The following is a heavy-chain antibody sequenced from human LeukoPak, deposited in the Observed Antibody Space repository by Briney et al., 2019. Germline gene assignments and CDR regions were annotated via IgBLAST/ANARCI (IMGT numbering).Heavy chain of an antibody. V-gene: IGHV3-74*01. CDR3: ARERVEEWLRPGSLYYYGMDV. Sequence: ESGGSLRLSCAASGFTFSSYWMHWVRQAPGKGLVWVSRINSDGSSTSYADSVKGRFTISRDNAKNTLYLQMNSLRAEDTAVYYCARERVEEWLRPGSLYYYGMDVWGQGTTVTVSS. CDR1: GFTFSSYW. D-gene: IGHD5-12*01. CDR2: INSDGSST. J-gene: IGHJ6*02.